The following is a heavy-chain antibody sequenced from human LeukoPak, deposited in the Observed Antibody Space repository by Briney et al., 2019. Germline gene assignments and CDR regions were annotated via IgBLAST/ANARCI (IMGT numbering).Heavy chain of an antibody. CDR1: GFTFSSYE. Sequence: PGGSLRLSCAASGFTFSSYEMNWVRQAPGKGLEWVSYISSSGSTIYYADSVKGRFTISRDNAKNSLYLQMNSLRAEDTAVYYCARGGIVATIGLWTTTRTGSASDFDYWGQGTLVTVSS. J-gene: IGHJ4*02. D-gene: IGHD5-12*01. CDR2: ISSSGSTI. CDR3: ARGGIVATIGLWTTTRTGSASDFDY. V-gene: IGHV3-48*03.